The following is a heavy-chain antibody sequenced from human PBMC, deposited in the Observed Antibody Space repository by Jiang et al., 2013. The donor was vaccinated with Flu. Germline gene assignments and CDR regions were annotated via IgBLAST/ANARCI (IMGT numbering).Heavy chain of an antibody. CDR1: GFTFSTYD. CDR3: AKDKGFRELYFDY. CDR2: ISGSDSAT. D-gene: IGHD3-10*01. Sequence: VQLLESGGGLVQPGGSLRLSCAASGFTFSTYDMSWVRQAPGKGLEWVSLISGSDSATYYADSVKGRFTISRDNSKSTLYLQMNSLRAEDTAVYYCAKDKGFRELYFDYWGQGTLVTVSS. V-gene: IGHV3-23*01. J-gene: IGHJ4*02.